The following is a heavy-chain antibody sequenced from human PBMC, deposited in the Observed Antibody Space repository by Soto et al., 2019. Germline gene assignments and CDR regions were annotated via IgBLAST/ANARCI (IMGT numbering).Heavy chain of an antibody. D-gene: IGHD6-19*01. V-gene: IGHV3-21*01. CDR1: GFTFSSYS. J-gene: IGHJ6*02. CDR3: ARDREAVGRYYGMDV. Sequence: PGGSLRLSCAASGFTFSSYSMNWVRQAPGKGLEWVSSISSSSSYIYYADSVKGRFTISRDNAENSLYLQMNSLRAEDTAVYYCARDREAVGRYYGMDVWGQGTTVTVSS. CDR2: ISSSSSYI.